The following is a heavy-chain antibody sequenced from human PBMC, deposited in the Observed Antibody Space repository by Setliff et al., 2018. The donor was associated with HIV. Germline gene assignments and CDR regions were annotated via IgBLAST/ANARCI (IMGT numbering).Heavy chain of an antibody. CDR2: IHTSGST. D-gene: IGHD3-22*01. CDR3: TRGIGGIGYYPDY. V-gene: IGHV4-61*09. Sequence: SETLSLTCTVSGGSISSGSYYWSWIRQPAGKGLEWIGHIHTSGSTKYNPSLKSRVTISADTSKNQFSLKLSSVTAADTAMYYCTRGIGGIGYYPDYWGQGTLVTVSS. J-gene: IGHJ4*02. CDR1: GGSISSGSYY.